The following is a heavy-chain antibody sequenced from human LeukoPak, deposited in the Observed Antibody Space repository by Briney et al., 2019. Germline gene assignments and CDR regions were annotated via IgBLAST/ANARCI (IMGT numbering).Heavy chain of an antibody. D-gene: IGHD3-10*01. CDR1: GFTFSDYY. CDR2: ISSSSSYT. V-gene: IGHV3-11*06. CDR3: PSGFGESNLPYYFDY. J-gene: IGHJ4*02. Sequence: GGSLRLSCAASGFTFSDYYMSWTRQAPGKGLEWVSYISSSSSYTNYADSVKGRFTISRDNAKNSLYLQMNSLRAEDTAVYYWPSGFGESNLPYYFDYWGQGTLATVSS.